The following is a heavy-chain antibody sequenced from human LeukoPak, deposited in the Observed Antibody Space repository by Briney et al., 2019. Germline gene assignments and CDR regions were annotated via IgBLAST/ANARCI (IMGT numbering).Heavy chain of an antibody. D-gene: IGHD2-21*02. Sequence: SVTVSCKASGGTFSSYAISWVRQAPGQGLEWMVGIIPIFGTANYAHKFQGRVTITTDESTSTAYMELSSLRSEDTAVYSCARDWGDSGPGHFQHWGQGTLVTVSS. V-gene: IGHV1-69*05. J-gene: IGHJ1*01. CDR1: GGTFSSYA. CDR3: ARDWGDSGPGHFQH. CDR2: IIPIFGTA.